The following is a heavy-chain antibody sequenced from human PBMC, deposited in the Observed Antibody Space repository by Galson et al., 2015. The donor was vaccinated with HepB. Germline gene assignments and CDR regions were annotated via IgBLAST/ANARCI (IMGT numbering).Heavy chain of an antibody. J-gene: IGHJ6*02. V-gene: IGHV1-46*03. CDR3: SRFDYYFGLDV. CDR2: INPRGGDT. CDR1: GYKFTNYN. Sequence: SGYKFTNYNIHWIRQAPGQGLEWMARINPRGGDTTFSQTFRDRVTVTSETSTSTVYMEMNSLTSEDAAVYYCSRFDYYFGLDVWGQGTTVIVPS.